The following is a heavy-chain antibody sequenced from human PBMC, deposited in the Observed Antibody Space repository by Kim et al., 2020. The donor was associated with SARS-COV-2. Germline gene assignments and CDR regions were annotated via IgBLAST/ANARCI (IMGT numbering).Heavy chain of an antibody. CDR2: INAGNGNT. V-gene: IGHV1-3*01. D-gene: IGHD6-13*01. CDR3: ARSGNSSSWYPPYYYYYGMDV. CDR1: GYTFTSYA. J-gene: IGHJ6*02. Sequence: ASVKVSCKASGYTFTSYAMHWVRQAPGQRLEWMGWINAGNGNTKYSQKFQGRVTITRDTSASTAYMELSSLRSEDTAVYYCARSGNSSSWYPPYYYYYGMDVWGQGTTVTVSS.